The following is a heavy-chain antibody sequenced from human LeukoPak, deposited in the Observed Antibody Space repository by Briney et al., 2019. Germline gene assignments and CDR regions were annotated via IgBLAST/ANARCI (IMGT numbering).Heavy chain of an antibody. CDR3: ATRCTNGVCYKAYYMDV. D-gene: IGHD2-8*01. CDR2: INLNGGGT. V-gene: IGHV1-2*02. Sequence: KPGASVKVSCKASGYTLTSYYLHWVRQAPGQGLEWLGWINLNGGGTLSAQKFQGRVTMTRDASISTAYMELSGLRSDDTAVYYCATRCTNGVCYKAYYMDVWGKGTTVTVSS. CDR1: GYTLTSYY. J-gene: IGHJ6*03.